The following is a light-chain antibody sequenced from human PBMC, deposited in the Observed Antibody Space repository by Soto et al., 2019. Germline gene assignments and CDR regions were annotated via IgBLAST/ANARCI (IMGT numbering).Light chain of an antibody. J-gene: IGKJ2*01. CDR1: QSVSSN. Sequence: EIVMTQSPATLSVSPGERATLSCRASQSVSSNLAWYQQKPGQAPRLLIYGASTRATGIPARFSGSGSGTEFTLTISSLQSEDFAVYYCQPYNNWAPYTFGQGTNLEIK. V-gene: IGKV3-15*01. CDR2: GAS. CDR3: QPYNNWAPYT.